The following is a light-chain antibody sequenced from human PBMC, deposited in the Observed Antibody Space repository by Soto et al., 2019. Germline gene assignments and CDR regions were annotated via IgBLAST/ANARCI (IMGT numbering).Light chain of an antibody. Sequence: ALTQPASVSGSPGQSITISCTGTSSDVGGYNYVSWYQQHPGKAPKLMIYEVSNRPSGVSNRFSGSKSGNTAPLTISGLQAEDEADYYCSSYTSSSTPYYVLGNGTKVTVL. V-gene: IGLV2-14*01. J-gene: IGLJ1*01. CDR2: EVS. CDR3: SSYTSSSTPYYV. CDR1: SSDVGGYNY.